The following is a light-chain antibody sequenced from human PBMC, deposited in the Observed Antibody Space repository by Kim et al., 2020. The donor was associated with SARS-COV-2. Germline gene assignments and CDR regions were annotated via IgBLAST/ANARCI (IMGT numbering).Light chain of an antibody. V-gene: IGLV2-23*02. CDR1: SSDVRGYNF. J-gene: IGLJ1*01. Sequence: GQWITSSTTGTSSDVRGYNFVSWYQQHPDTGPKLIIYEVNQRPSGVSNRFSGSKSGNTASPTISGLQAEDEADYYCCSYAGSSTFVFGTGTKVTVL. CDR3: CSYAGSSTFV. CDR2: EVN.